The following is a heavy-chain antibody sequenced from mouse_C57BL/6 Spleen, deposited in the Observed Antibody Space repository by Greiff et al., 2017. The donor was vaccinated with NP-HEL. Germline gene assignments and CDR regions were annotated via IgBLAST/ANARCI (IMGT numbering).Heavy chain of an antibody. D-gene: IGHD2-3*01. CDR1: GYSITSGYY. J-gene: IGHJ4*01. CDR2: ISYDGSN. Sequence: EVHLVESGPGLVKPSQSLSLTCSVTGYSITSGYYWNWIRQFPGNKLEWMGYISYDGSNNYNPSLKNRISITRDTSKNQFFLKLNSVTTEDTATYYCARDLTYDGYYGAMDYWGQGTSVTVSS. CDR3: ARDLTYDGYYGAMDY. V-gene: IGHV3-6*01.